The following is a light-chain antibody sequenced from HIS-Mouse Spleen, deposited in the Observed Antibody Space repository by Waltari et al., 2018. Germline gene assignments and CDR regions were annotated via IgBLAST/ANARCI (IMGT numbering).Light chain of an antibody. Sequence: DIQLTQSPSFLSASVGDRVTITCRASQGISRYLAWYQQKPGKAPKLLIYASSTLQSGVPSRFSGSGSGTEFTLTISSLQPEDFATYYCQQLNSYPPTFVQGTNVEIK. CDR3: QQLNSYPPT. V-gene: IGKV1-9*01. CDR2: ASS. J-gene: IGKJ1*01. CDR1: QGISRY.